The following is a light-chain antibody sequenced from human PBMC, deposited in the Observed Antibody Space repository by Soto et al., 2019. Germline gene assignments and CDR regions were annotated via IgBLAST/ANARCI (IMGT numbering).Light chain of an antibody. CDR2: GAS. CDR1: QSVSSN. V-gene: IGKV3-15*01. Sequence: ILLTQSPATLSLSPGERATLSCRAGQSVSSNYLAWYQQKPGQAPRLLIYGASTRATGIPARFSGSGSGTEFTLTISSLQSEDFAVYYCQQYNNWHPWTFGQGTKVDIK. J-gene: IGKJ1*01. CDR3: QQYNNWHPWT.